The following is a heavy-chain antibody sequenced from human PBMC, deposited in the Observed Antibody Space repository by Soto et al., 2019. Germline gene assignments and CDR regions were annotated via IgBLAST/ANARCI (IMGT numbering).Heavy chain of an antibody. CDR1: GGSFSGYY. CDR2: INHSGST. D-gene: IGHD1-7*01. Sequence: SETLSLTCAVYGGSFSGYYWSWIRQPPGKGLEWIGEINHSGSTNYNPSLKSRVTISVDTSKNQFSLKLSSVTAADTAVYYCARGTELGAYWGQGTLVTVSS. V-gene: IGHV4-34*01. J-gene: IGHJ4*02. CDR3: ARGTELGAY.